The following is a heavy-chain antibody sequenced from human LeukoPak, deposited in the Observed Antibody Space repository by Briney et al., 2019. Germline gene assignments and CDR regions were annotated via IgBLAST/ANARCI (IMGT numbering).Heavy chain of an antibody. CDR2: IYYGGRT. Sequence: SETLSLTCTVSGGSISSYYWNWIRQPPGKGLEHIGYIYYGGRTNYNPSLKSRVTISVDTSKNQFSLRLDSVTAADTAVYYCARGVAARAYGYWGQGTLVTVSS. V-gene: IGHV4-59*01. CDR1: GGSISSYY. D-gene: IGHD6-6*01. J-gene: IGHJ4*02. CDR3: ARGVAARAYGY.